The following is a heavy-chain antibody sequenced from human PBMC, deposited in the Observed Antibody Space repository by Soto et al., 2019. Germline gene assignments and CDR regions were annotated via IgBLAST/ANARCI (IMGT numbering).Heavy chain of an antibody. Sequence: GGSLRLSCSASGFTFSRFAMHWVRQAPGKGLEYVSAINTNGDSTYYADSVKGRFTISRDNSKSTLFLHMSSLRAGDTAVYYCVKVSYVWGSYRSWGQGTLVTVSS. J-gene: IGHJ5*02. CDR3: VKVSYVWGSYRS. D-gene: IGHD3-16*02. CDR1: GFTFSRFA. V-gene: IGHV3-64D*08. CDR2: INTNGDST.